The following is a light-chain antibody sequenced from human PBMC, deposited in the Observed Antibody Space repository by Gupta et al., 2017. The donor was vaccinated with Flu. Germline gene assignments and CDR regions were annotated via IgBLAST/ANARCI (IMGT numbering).Light chain of an antibody. CDR1: SGSIASTY. J-gene: IGLJ2*01. CDR2: EDT. CDR3: QSYDSSIVL. V-gene: IGLV6-57*01. Sequence: NFMLTQPHSVSESPGKTVTISCTRSSGSIASTYVQWYQQRPGSSPTTVIYEDTQRPSGVPDRFSGSIDSSSNSASLTISGLRTEDEADYYCQSYDSSIVLFGGGNKLTVL.